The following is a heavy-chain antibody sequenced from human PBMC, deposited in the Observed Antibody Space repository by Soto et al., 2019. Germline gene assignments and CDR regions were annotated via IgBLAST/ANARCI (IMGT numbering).Heavy chain of an antibody. D-gene: IGHD3-3*02. Sequence: GESLTISCKASGHSFASNWIAWVRQIPGKVLEWLGVIYFGDSETRYSPSFQGHCTISADKSILPAYLEWRSLKASDTAMYYCAIHNNAFKYWRQGTQVTV. CDR3: AIHNNAFKY. CDR1: GHSFASNW. V-gene: IGHV5-51*01. J-gene: IGHJ4*02. CDR2: IYFGDSET.